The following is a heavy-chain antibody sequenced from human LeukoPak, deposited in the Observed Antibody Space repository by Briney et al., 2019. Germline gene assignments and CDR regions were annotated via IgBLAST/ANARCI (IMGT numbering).Heavy chain of an antibody. D-gene: IGHD3-10*01. J-gene: IGHJ4*02. CDR1: GYTFTSYD. CDR2: IIPIFGTA. V-gene: IGHV1-69*13. Sequence: RASVKVSCKASGYTFTSYDINWVRQAPGQGLEWMGGIIPIFGTANYAQKFQGRVTITADESTSTTYMELSSLRSEDTAVYYCARGYGSGSYSSDYWGQGTLVTVSS. CDR3: ARGYGSGSYSSDY.